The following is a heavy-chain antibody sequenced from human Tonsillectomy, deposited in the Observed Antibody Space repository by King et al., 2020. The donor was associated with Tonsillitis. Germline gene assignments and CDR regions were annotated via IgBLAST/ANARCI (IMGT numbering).Heavy chain of an antibody. J-gene: IGHJ4*01. CDR1: GFTFDDYA. CDR2: ISWNSGNI. V-gene: IGHV3-9*01. CDR3: AKGAYDILTGYGF. Sequence: VQLVESGGGLVQPGRSLRLSCAASGFTFDDYAMHWVRQAPGKGLEWVSGISWNSGNIGYADSVKGRFTISRDNAKNSLYLQMNSLRAEDTALYYCAKGAYDILTGYGFWGQEPWSPSPQ. D-gene: IGHD3-9*01.